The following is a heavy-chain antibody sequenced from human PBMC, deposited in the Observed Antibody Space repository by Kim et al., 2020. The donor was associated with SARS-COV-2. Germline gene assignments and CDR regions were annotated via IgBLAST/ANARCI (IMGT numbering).Heavy chain of an antibody. CDR2: IKSDGSSK. CDR1: EFTFSNYW. J-gene: IGHJ3*02. V-gene: IGHV3-74*01. Sequence: GGSLRLSCAASEFTFSNYWMHWVRQMPGQGLEWVSRIKSDGSSKDYADSVKGRFRITRDNAWNKMYLEMNGLRVEDTAVYYCVRELKIDPSSPRQYDALDMGGQGTMVPVSS. CDR3: VRELKIDPSSPRQYDALDM. D-gene: IGHD4-4*01.